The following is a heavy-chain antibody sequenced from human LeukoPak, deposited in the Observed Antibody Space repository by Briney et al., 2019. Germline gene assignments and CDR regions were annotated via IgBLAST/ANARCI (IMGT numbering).Heavy chain of an antibody. CDR1: GFTFDDYA. J-gene: IGHJ3*02. V-gene: IGHV3-9*01. Sequence: GGSLRLSCAASGFTFDDYAMHWVRQAPGKGLEWASGISWNSGSIGYADSVKGRFTISRDNAKNSLYLQMNSLRAEDTASYYCAKDIWGATSFGAFDIWGQGTMVTVSS. D-gene: IGHD1-26*01. CDR2: ISWNSGSI. CDR3: AKDIWGATSFGAFDI.